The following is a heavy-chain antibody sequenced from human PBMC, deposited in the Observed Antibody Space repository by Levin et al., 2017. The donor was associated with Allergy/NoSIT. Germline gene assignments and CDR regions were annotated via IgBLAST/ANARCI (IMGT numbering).Heavy chain of an antibody. Sequence: PGGSLRLSCAASGFTFSSYGMHWVRQAPGKGLEWVAVIWYDGSNKYYADSVKGRFTISRDNSKNTLYLQMNSLRAEDTAVYYCARGSGSGSYYKTYDAFDIWGQGTMVTVSS. CDR2: IWYDGSNK. D-gene: IGHD3-10*01. CDR1: GFTFSSYG. CDR3: ARGSGSGSYYKTYDAFDI. V-gene: IGHV3-33*01. J-gene: IGHJ3*02.